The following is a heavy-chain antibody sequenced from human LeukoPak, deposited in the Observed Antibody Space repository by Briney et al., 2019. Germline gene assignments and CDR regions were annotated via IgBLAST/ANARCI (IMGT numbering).Heavy chain of an antibody. V-gene: IGHV1-2*02. Sequence: ASVKVSCKASVYTFTGYYMHWVRQAPGQGLEWMGWINPNSGGTNYAQKFQGRVTMTRDTSISTAYMELSRLRSDDTAVYYCAREGIGMTTVTIFDYWGQGTLVTVSS. CDR3: AREGIGMTTVTIFDY. CDR2: INPNSGGT. CDR1: VYTFTGYY. D-gene: IGHD4-17*01. J-gene: IGHJ4*02.